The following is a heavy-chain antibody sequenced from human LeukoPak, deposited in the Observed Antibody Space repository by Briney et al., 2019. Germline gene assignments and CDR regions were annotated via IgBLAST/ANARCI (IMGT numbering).Heavy chain of an antibody. Sequence: PSETLSLTCTVSGGSISSGDYYWSWIRQPPGKGLEWIGYIYYSGSTYYNPSLKSRVTISVDTSKNQFSLKLSSVTAADTAVYYCARSLAARLVLPAFDIWGQGTMVTVSS. CDR3: ARSLAARLVLPAFDI. D-gene: IGHD6-6*01. V-gene: IGHV4-30-4*08. CDR2: IYYSGST. CDR1: GGSISSGDYY. J-gene: IGHJ3*02.